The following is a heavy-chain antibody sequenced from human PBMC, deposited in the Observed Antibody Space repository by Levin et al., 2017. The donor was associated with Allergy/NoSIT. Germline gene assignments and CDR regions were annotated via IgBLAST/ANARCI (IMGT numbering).Heavy chain of an antibody. J-gene: IGHJ6*02. V-gene: IGHV3-73*01. CDR3: TRHKVDIVGRESAPNSYYYGMDV. Sequence: GGSLRLSCAASGFTFSGSVMHWVRQASGKGLEWVGRIRSNANSYATAYAASVKGRFAISRDDSKNTAYLQMNSLKTEDTAVYYCTRHKVDIVGRESAPNSYYYGMDVWGQGTTVTVSS. CDR1: GFTFSGSV. D-gene: IGHD5-12*01. CDR2: IRSNANSYAT.